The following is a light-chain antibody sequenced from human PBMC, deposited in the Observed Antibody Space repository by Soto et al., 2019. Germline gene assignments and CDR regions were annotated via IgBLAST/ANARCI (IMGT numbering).Light chain of an antibody. CDR1: SSNIGSNT. J-gene: IGLJ1*01. Sequence: QSVLTQPPSASGTPGQRVTISCSVSSSNIGSNTVNWYQQLPGTAPKLLIYSNNQRPSGVPDRFSGSKSGTSASLAISGLQSEDEADYYCAAWDDSLNGPYDFGTGTKVT. V-gene: IGLV1-44*01. CDR2: SNN. CDR3: AAWDDSLNGPYD.